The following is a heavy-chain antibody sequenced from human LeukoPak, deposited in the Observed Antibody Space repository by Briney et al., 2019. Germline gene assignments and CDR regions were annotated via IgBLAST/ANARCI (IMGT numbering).Heavy chain of an antibody. J-gene: IGHJ4*02. V-gene: IGHV3-7*01. CDR1: GFTFTAYS. Sequence: GGSLRLSRASSGFTFTAYSMNWVRQAPGKGLEWVANIKKDGSENYYVDSVKGRFTISRDNAKNSLYLQMNTLRAEDTAVYYCAKSIQGGTYYSFDYWGQGTLVTVSS. D-gene: IGHD1-26*01. CDR2: IKKDGSEN. CDR3: AKSIQGGTYYSFDY.